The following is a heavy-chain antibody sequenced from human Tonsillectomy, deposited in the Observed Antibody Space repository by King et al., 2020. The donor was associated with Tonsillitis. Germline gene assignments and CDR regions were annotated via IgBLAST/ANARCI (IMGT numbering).Heavy chain of an antibody. CDR3: AKAWFEYYYDPSAMGDAFDI. CDR1: GFTFSNYA. Sequence: VQLVESGGGLVQPGGSLRLSCAASGFTFSNYALTWVRQAPGKGLEWVSAISGSGGNTYYADSVKGRFTISRDNYKNTLYLQMNSLRAEDTAVYYCAKAWFEYYYDPSAMGDAFDIWGQGTMVTVSS. CDR2: ISGSGGNT. J-gene: IGHJ3*02. V-gene: IGHV3-23*04. D-gene: IGHD3-22*01.